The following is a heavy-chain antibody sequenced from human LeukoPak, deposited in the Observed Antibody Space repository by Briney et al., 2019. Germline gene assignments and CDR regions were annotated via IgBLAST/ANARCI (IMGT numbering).Heavy chain of an antibody. CDR2: IIPIFGTA. CDR1: GGTFSSYA. V-gene: IGHV1-69*13. Sequence: SVKVSCKASGGTFSSYAISWERQAPGQGLEWMGGIIPIFGTANYAQKFQGRVTITAGESTSTAYMELSSLRSEDTAVYYCARDRYCTNGVCYRGFNDYWGQGTLVTVSS. CDR3: ARDRYCTNGVCYRGFNDY. J-gene: IGHJ4*02. D-gene: IGHD2-8*01.